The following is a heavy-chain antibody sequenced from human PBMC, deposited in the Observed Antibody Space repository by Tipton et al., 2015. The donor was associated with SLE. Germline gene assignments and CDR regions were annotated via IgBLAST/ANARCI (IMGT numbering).Heavy chain of an antibody. D-gene: IGHD2-2*03. J-gene: IGHJ2*01. CDR3: ARTMDIIGWDWYFDL. Sequence: TLSLTCTVSGGSIINSSYNWGWIRQPPGRGLEWIGSFYYSGSAYYNPSLKSRVSFYVDTSKNQFSLNLSSVTAADPAVYYCARTMDIIGWDWYFDLWGLGTLVTVSS. V-gene: IGHV4-39*01. CDR2: FYYSGSA. CDR1: GGSIINSSYN.